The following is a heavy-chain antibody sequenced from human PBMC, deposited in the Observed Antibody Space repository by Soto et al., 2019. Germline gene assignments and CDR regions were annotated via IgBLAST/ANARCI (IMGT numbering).Heavy chain of an antibody. D-gene: IGHD3-22*01. CDR3: ARMGTAKYYYDSSGYHAFDI. V-gene: IGHV4-30-2*01. CDR2: IYHSGST. Sequence: TLSLTCAVSGGSISSGGYSWSWLRQPPGKGLEWIGYIYHSGSTYYNPSLKSRVTISVDRSKNQFSLKLSSVTAADTAVYYCARMGTAKYYYDSSGYHAFDIWGQGTMVTVSS. CDR1: GGSISSGGYS. J-gene: IGHJ3*02.